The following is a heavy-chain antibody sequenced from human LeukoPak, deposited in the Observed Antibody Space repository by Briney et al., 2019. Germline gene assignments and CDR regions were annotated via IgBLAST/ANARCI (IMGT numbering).Heavy chain of an antibody. Sequence: SETLSLTCTVSGGSISSYYWSWTRQPPGEGLEWIGYIYYSGSTNYNPSLKSRVTISVDTSKNQFSLKLSSVTAADTAVYYCASLGYSYGYNTPSYYYYYMDVWGKGTTVTVSS. J-gene: IGHJ6*03. D-gene: IGHD5-18*01. V-gene: IGHV4-59*08. CDR2: IYYSGST. CDR3: ASLGYSYGYNTPSYYYYYMDV. CDR1: GGSISSYY.